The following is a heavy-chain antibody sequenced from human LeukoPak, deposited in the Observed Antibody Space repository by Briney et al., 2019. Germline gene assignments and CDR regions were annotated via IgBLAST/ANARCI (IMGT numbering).Heavy chain of an antibody. CDR3: ARDGGQDIVVVPALYGMDV. D-gene: IGHD2-2*01. CDR2: INPNSGAT. CDR1: GYSFTRYY. Sequence: ASVKVSCKASGYSFTRYYIHWVRQAPGQGLECIGWINPNSGATNYAQKFQGRVTMTRDTSISTAYMEVSRLRSDDTAVYYCARDGGQDIVVVPALYGMDVWGKGPRPPSPQ. J-gene: IGHJ6*01. V-gene: IGHV1-2*02.